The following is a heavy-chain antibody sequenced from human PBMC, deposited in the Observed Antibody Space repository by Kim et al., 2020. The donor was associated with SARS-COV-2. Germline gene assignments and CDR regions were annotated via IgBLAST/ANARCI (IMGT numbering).Heavy chain of an antibody. D-gene: IGHD3-10*01. J-gene: IGHJ6*02. V-gene: IGHV3-23*03. Sequence: DAVRDRFTISRDEYKNALYLQMNSLGAEDTAVYYCAKDSGGGYYYYYGMDVWGQGTTVTVSS. CDR3: AKDSGGGYYYYYGMDV.